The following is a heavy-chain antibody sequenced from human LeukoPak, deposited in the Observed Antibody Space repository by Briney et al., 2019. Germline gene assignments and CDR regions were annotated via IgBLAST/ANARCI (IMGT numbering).Heavy chain of an antibody. CDR1: GFTFSGFW. CDR2: INSDGSEG. D-gene: IGHD6-6*01. Sequence: GGSLRLSCAVSGFTFSGFWMSWSRQAPGKGLEWVASINSDGSEGYYADVVKGRFTISRDNAKNSLYLQINSLRAEDTAVYYCARSSYSSSSSVWGQGTMITVSS. V-gene: IGHV3-7*03. J-gene: IGHJ3*01. CDR3: ARSSYSSSSSV.